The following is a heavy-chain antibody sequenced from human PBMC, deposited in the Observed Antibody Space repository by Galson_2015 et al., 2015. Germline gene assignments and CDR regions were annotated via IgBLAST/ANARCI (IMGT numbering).Heavy chain of an antibody. CDR2: ISSSGSTI. J-gene: IGHJ6*03. Sequence: SLRLSCAASGFTFSDYYMSWIRQAPGKGLEWVSYISSSGSTIYYADSVKGRFTISRDSAKNSLYLQMNSLRAEDTAVYYCARVVVAVYYMDVWGKGTTVTVSS. CDR3: ARVVVAVYYMDV. D-gene: IGHD2-15*01. CDR1: GFTFSDYY. V-gene: IGHV3-11*01.